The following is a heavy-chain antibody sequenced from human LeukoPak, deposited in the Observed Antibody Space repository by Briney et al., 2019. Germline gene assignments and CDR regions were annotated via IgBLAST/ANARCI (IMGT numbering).Heavy chain of an antibody. V-gene: IGHV5-10-1*01. Sequence: GESLKISCKGSGYSFTSYWISWVRQMPGKGLEWMGRIDPSDSYTNYSPSFQGHVTISADKSISTAYLQWSSLKASDTAMYYCARRQGCSSTSCPPDYWGQGTLVTVSP. CDR1: GYSFTSYW. CDR2: IDPSDSYT. CDR3: ARRQGCSSTSCPPDY. D-gene: IGHD2-2*01. J-gene: IGHJ4*02.